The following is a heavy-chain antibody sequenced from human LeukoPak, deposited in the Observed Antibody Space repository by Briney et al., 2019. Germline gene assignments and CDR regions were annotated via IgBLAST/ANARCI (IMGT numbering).Heavy chain of an antibody. J-gene: IGHJ4*02. D-gene: IGHD3-16*01. CDR1: GCTFTGYY. CDR2: INPNSAGT. Sequence: ASVKVSCKASGCTFTGYYIHWVRQAPGQGLERMGWINPNSAGTNYAQKFQGRVTMTRDTSISTVYMELSGLISDDTAVYYCTRAPSLGYDYWGQGTLVTVSS. V-gene: IGHV1-2*02. CDR3: TRAPSLGYDY.